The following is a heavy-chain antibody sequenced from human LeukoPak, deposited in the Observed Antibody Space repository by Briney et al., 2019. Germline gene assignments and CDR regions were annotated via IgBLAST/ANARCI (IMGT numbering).Heavy chain of an antibody. Sequence: GGSLRLSCAASAFSFRSYWMSWVRQAPGKGLEWAANIKEDGTEKYYVDSVKGRFTISRDNAKNSLYLQMNSLRAEDTAVYYCARGLSSSSSYGMDVWGQETTVTVSS. CDR1: AFSFRSYW. J-gene: IGHJ6*02. CDR2: IKEDGTEK. CDR3: ARGLSSSSSYGMDV. D-gene: IGHD6-13*01. V-gene: IGHV3-7*01.